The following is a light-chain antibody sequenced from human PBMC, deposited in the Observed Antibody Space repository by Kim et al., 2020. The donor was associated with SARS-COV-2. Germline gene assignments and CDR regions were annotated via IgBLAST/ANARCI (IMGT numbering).Light chain of an antibody. Sequence: GDRVTITCRASQSIGNSLAWYQQKPGKAPKLLIYKASSLESGVPLRFSGSGSGTEFTLTISSLQPDDFATYYCQQYNSYSWTFGQGTKV. CDR1: QSIGNS. CDR3: QQYNSYSWT. CDR2: KAS. V-gene: IGKV1-5*03. J-gene: IGKJ1*01.